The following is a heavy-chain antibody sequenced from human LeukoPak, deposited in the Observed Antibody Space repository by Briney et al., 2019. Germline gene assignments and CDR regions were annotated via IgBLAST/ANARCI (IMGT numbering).Heavy chain of an antibody. CDR3: ARGQEGGSIGMGAFDI. CDR2: INHSGST. D-gene: IGHD1-26*01. J-gene: IGHJ3*02. V-gene: IGHV4-34*01. Sequence: SETLSLTCAVYGGSFSGYYWSWIRQPPGKGLEWIGEINHSGSTNYNPSLKSRVTISVDTSKNQFSLKLSSVTAADTAVYYCARGQEGGSIGMGAFDIWGQGTMVTVSS. CDR1: GGSFSGYY.